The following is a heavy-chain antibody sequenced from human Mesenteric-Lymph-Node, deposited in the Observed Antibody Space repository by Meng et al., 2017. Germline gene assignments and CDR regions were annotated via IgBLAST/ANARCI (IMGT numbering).Heavy chain of an antibody. CDR3: ARDLGIEDGGYQSY. Sequence: GSLRLSCTVSGYSISSGYYWGWIRQPPGKGLEWIGSIYHSGSTYYNPSLQSRVTISVDTSKNQFSLKLSSVTAADTAVYYCARDLGIEDGGYQSYWARG. J-gene: IGHJ4*02. CDR1: GYSISSGYY. V-gene: IGHV4-38-2*02. D-gene: IGHD1-26*01. CDR2: IYHSGST.